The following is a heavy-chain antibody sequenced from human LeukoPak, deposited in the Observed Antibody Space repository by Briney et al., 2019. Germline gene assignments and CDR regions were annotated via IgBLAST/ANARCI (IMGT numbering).Heavy chain of an antibody. CDR3: ARNSGSYLDWFDP. CDR2: IYYSGST. CDR1: GVCISGSYYY. V-gene: IGHV4-61*05. J-gene: IGHJ5*02. Sequence: PSETLSLTCAVSGVCISGSYYYWGWIRQPPGKGLEWIGYIYYSGSTNYNPSLKSRVTISVDTSKNQFSLKLSSVTAADTAVYYCARNSGSYLDWFDPWGQGTLVTVSS. D-gene: IGHD1-26*01.